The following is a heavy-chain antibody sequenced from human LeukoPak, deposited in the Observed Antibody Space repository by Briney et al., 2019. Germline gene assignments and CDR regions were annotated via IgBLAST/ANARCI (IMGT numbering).Heavy chain of an antibody. V-gene: IGHV1-69*04. J-gene: IGHJ4*02. CDR2: IIPILGIA. D-gene: IGHD3-9*01. CDR1: GGTFSSYA. Sequence: GASVKVSCKASGGTFSSYAISWLRQAPGQGLGWMGRIIPILGIANYAQKFQGRVTITADKSTSTAYMELSSLRSEDTAVYYCAREPSGYFDWLGWDYWGQGTLVTVS. CDR3: AREPSGYFDWLGWDY.